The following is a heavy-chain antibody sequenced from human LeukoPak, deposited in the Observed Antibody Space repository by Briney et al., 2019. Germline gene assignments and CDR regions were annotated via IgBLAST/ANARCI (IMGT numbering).Heavy chain of an antibody. J-gene: IGHJ4*02. CDR1: GGSISSGGYS. CDR2: IYHSGST. CDR3: ARLYGSGSYYNY. V-gene: IGHV4-30-2*01. Sequence: SETLSLTCAVSGGSISSGGYSWSWIRQPPGKGLEWIGYIYHSGSTYYNPSLKSRVTISVDTSKNQFSLKLSSVTAADTAVYYCARLYGSGSYYNYWGQGTLVTVSS. D-gene: IGHD3-10*01.